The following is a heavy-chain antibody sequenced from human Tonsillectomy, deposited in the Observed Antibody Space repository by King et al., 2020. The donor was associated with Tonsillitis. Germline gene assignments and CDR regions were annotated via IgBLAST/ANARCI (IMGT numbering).Heavy chain of an antibody. CDR2: TSFDGSLK. CDR1: GFIFSSYG. V-gene: IGHV3-30*18. J-gene: IGHJ4*02. Sequence: VQLVESGGGVVQPGRSLRLSCAASGFIFSSYGMHWVRQAPGKGLEWVAVTSFDGSLKYYGDSVKGRFTVSRDNSRNTLYLQMDSLRPEDTAVYYCAKEGDMYSSGYYDYWGQGTLVTVSS. CDR3: AKEGDMYSSGYYDY. D-gene: IGHD6-19*01.